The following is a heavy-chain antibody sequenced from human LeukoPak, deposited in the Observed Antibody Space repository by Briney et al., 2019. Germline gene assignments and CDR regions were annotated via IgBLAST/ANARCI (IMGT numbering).Heavy chain of an antibody. Sequence: PGGSLRLSCAPSGFSFSNYAMTWVRQAPGKGLEWVTSILGSGATTNFADSVKGRFTVSRDNSKNTMYLQMNNLRAEDTAVYYCAKGRANDNLDWFDPWGQGTLVTVSS. D-gene: IGHD3-9*01. CDR3: AKGRANDNLDWFDP. V-gene: IGHV3-23*01. CDR1: GFSFSNYA. CDR2: ILGSGATT. J-gene: IGHJ5*02.